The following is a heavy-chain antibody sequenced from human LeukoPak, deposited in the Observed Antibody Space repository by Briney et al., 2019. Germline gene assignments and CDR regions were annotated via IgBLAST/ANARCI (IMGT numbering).Heavy chain of an antibody. CDR2: INPSGGST. Sequence: ASVNVSCKASGYTFTSYYMHWVRQAPGQGLEWMGIINPSGGSTSYAQKFQGRVTMTRDTSTSTVYMELSSLRSEDTAVYYCSRQQRDDAFDIWGQGTMVTVSS. CDR1: GYTFTSYY. D-gene: IGHD6-13*01. J-gene: IGHJ3*02. V-gene: IGHV1-46*01. CDR3: SRQQRDDAFDI.